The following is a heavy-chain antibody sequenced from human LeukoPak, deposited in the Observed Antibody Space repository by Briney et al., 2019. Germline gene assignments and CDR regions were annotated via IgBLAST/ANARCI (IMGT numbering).Heavy chain of an antibody. Sequence: SETLSLTCTVSGGSISSYYWSWIRQPPGKGLEWIGYIYHSGSTNYNPSLKSRVTISVDTSKNQFSLKLSSVTAADTAVYYCARGGGYASPIGYWGKGTTVTASS. CDR2: IYHSGST. CDR1: GGSISSYY. J-gene: IGHJ6*04. V-gene: IGHV4-59*01. CDR3: ARGGGYASPIGY. D-gene: IGHD5-12*01.